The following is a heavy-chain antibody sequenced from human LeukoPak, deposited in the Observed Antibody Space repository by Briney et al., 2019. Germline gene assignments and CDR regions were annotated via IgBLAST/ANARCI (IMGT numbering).Heavy chain of an antibody. V-gene: IGHV3-33*01. Sequence: PGRSLRLSCAASGFTFSSYGMHWVRQAPGKGLEWVAVICYDGSNKYYADSVKGRFTISRDNSKNTLYLQMNSLRAEDTAVYYCARVRIQLWSDAFDIWGQGTMVTVSS. J-gene: IGHJ3*02. CDR1: GFTFSSYG. CDR2: ICYDGSNK. D-gene: IGHD5-18*01. CDR3: ARVRIQLWSDAFDI.